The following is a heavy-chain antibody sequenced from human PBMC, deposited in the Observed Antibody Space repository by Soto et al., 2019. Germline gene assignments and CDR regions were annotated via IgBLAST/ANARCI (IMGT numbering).Heavy chain of an antibody. V-gene: IGHV3-33*01. CDR2: LWSDGSRK. D-gene: IGHD3-10*01. CDR3: ARDVDTRSLYGRLDP. Sequence: PGGSLRLSCAASGFIFSHYGMHWVRQAPGKGLEWVAVLWSDGSRKYYVDSVKGRFTVSRDTSKNTLYLDMNSLTAEDTAVYYCARDVDTRSLYGRLDPWGQGTLVTVSS. J-gene: IGHJ5*02. CDR1: GFIFSHYG.